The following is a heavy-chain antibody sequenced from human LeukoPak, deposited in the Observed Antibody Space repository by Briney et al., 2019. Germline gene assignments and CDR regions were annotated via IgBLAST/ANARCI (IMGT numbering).Heavy chain of an antibody. CDR1: GFTFSSYA. V-gene: IGHV3-30*04. J-gene: IGHJ4*02. CDR2: ISYDGSNK. CDR3: ARDTDSSSLYYFDY. D-gene: IGHD6-6*01. Sequence: PGGSLGLSCAASGFTFSSYAMHWVRQAPGKGLEGVAVISYDGSNKYYADSVKGRFTISRDNSKDTLYLQMNSLRAEDTAVYYCARDTDSSSLYYFDYWGQGTLVTVSS.